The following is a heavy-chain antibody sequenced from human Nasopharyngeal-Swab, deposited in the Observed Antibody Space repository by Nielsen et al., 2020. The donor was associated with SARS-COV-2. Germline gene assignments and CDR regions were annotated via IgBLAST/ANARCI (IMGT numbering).Heavy chain of an antibody. V-gene: IGHV4-59*01. Sequence: ESLKISCNVSGGSITSDYWSWIRQPPGKELEWIGYIYYRGSTNYNPSLKRRVTISIDTSKSQFSLKLSSVTAADMAVYYCARESRFNWIDPWGQGTLVTVSS. J-gene: IGHJ5*02. D-gene: IGHD3-16*01. CDR1: GGSITSDY. CDR3: ARESRFNWIDP. CDR2: IYYRGST.